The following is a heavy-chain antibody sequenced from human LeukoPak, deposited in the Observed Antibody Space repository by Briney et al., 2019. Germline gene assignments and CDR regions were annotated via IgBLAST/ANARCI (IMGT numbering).Heavy chain of an antibody. V-gene: IGHV4-59*01. CDR3: ARTPSGWFDP. Sequence: SETLSLTCTVSGGSISSYYWSWIRQPPGKGLEWIGYIYYSGSTNYNTSLKSRVTISVDTSKNQFSLKLSSVTAADTAVYYCARTPSGWFDPWGQGTLVTVSS. D-gene: IGHD3-10*01. J-gene: IGHJ5*02. CDR1: GGSISSYY. CDR2: IYYSGST.